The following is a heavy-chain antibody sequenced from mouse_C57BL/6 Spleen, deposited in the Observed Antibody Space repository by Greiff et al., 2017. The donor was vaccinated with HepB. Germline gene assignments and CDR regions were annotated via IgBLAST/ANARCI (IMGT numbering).Heavy chain of an antibody. CDR1: GFTFSDFY. D-gene: IGHD1-1*01. V-gene: IGHV7-1*01. CDR2: SRNKANDYTT. Sequence: EVNVVESGGGLVQSGRSLRLSCATSGFTFSDFYMEWVRQAPGKGLEWIAASRNKANDYTTEYSASVKGRFIVSRDTSQSILYLQMNALRAEDTAIYYCARGLGSSYEYFDVWGTGTTVTVSS. CDR3: ARGLGSSYEYFDV. J-gene: IGHJ1*03.